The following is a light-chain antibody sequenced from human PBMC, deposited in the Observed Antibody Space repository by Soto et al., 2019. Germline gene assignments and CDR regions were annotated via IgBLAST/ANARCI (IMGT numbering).Light chain of an antibody. Sequence: QSVLTQPPSASGTPGQRVTISCSGSSSNIGSNAVSWYQHFPGTAPKVLIYSDDQRPSGVPDRFSGSKSGTSASLAISGLRAEDEGDYYCASWDDSLNGPVFGGGTKLTVL. V-gene: IGLV1-44*01. J-gene: IGLJ3*02. CDR1: SSNIGSNA. CDR3: ASWDDSLNGPV. CDR2: SDD.